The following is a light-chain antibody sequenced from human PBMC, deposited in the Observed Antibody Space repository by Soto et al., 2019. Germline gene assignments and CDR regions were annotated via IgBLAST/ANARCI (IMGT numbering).Light chain of an antibody. Sequence: EILMTQSPATLSVSPGEGATLSCRASHRVNTYLAWYQQRPGQAPRLLIYDASTRATGIPARFSGSGSGTDFTLTISSLRPEDFATYYCQQSYSIPRTFGQGTKVDIK. V-gene: IGKV3D-15*01. CDR2: DAS. CDR3: QQSYSIPRT. J-gene: IGKJ1*01. CDR1: HRVNTY.